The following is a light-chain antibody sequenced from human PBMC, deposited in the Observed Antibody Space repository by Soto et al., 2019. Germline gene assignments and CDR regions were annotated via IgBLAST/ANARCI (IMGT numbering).Light chain of an antibody. CDR3: QQRSNWPT. CDR1: QSVSGSY. V-gene: IGKV3D-20*02. CDR2: GAS. Sequence: EIVLTQSPGTLSLSPGERATLSCRASQSVSGSYLAWYQQKPGQAPRLLIYGASSRAAGIPDRFSGSGSGTDFTLTISRLEPEDFAVYYCQQRSNWPTFGQGTKVDIK. J-gene: IGKJ1*01.